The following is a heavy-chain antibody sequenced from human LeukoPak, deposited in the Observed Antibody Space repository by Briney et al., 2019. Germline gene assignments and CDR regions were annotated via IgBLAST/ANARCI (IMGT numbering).Heavy chain of an antibody. CDR3: AKSSGWFLDY. J-gene: IGHJ4*02. D-gene: IGHD6-19*01. CDR1: GFTFSTYS. Sequence: GGSLRISCAASGFTFSTYSMNWVRQAPGKGLEWLSYISSGSSTIYYADSVKGRFTISRDNAKNSLYLQMNSLRDEDTAVYYCAKSSGWFLDYWGQGTLVT. CDR2: ISSGSSTI. V-gene: IGHV3-48*02.